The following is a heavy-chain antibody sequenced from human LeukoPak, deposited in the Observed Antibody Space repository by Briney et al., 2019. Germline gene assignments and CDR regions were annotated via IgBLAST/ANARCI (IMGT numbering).Heavy chain of an antibody. Sequence: GGTLTLSCAASAFTFSRSAMHWVRQASGPELESLSRIRSKANSYARAYVASVKGRFTISRDDSKTTPYLQINSLNPEDAAVYYCTRRPGTTGTAFDIWGQGTMVTVSS. V-gene: IGHV3-73*01. D-gene: IGHD1-1*01. CDR3: TRRPGTTGTAFDI. CDR2: IRSKANSYAR. CDR1: AFTFSRSA. J-gene: IGHJ3*02.